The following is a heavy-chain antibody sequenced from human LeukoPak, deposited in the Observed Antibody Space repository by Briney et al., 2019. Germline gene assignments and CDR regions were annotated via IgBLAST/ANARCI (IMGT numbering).Heavy chain of an antibody. CDR1: GGSFSGYY. D-gene: IGHD6-13*01. J-gene: IGHJ4*02. CDR2: INHSGST. Sequence: SETLSLTCAVYGGSFSGYYWSWIRQPPGKGLEWIGEINHSGSTNYNPSLKSRVTISVDTSKNQFSLKLSSVTAADTAVYYCARGDIAESRYFDYWGQGTLVTVSS. V-gene: IGHV4-34*01. CDR3: ARGDIAESRYFDY.